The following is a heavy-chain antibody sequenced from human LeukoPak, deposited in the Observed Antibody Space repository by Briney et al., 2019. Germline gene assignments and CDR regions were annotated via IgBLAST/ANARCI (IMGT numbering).Heavy chain of an antibody. CDR1: GFTFSSYS. Sequence: GGSLRLSCAASGFTFSSYSMNWVRQAPGKGLEWVSYISISSSTIYYADSVKGRFTISRDNAKNSLYLQMSSLRAEDTAVYYCASLLTGEPHWGQGTLVTVSS. V-gene: IGHV3-48*04. J-gene: IGHJ4*02. D-gene: IGHD3-9*01. CDR3: ASLLTGEPH. CDR2: ISISSSTI.